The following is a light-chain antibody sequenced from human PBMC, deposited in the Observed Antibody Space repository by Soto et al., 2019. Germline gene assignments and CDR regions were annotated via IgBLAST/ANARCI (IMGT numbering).Light chain of an antibody. V-gene: IGLV2-14*01. J-gene: IGLJ2*01. Sequence: QSVLTQPASVSGSPGQSITISCTGTSSDVGGHNYVSWYQQHPGKAPKLMIYDVSNRPSGVSNRFSGSKSGNTASLTISGLQAEDEADYYCSSYTSSSTHVVFGGGTKLTVL. CDR3: SSYTSSSTHVV. CDR1: SSDVGGHNY. CDR2: DVS.